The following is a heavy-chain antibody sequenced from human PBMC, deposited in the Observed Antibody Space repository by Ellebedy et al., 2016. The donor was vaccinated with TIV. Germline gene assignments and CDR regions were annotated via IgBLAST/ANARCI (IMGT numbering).Heavy chain of an antibody. D-gene: IGHD2-21*02. V-gene: IGHV3-49*03. Sequence: GESLKISCTASGFTFGDYAMSWFRQAPGKGLEWVGLLRSNTYGGTTEYAASVKGRFAISRDDSKSIAYLQMSSLETEDTAVYYCTREWGIVVVTALHDYWGQGTLVTVSS. J-gene: IGHJ4*02. CDR2: LRSNTYGGTT. CDR3: TREWGIVVVTALHDY. CDR1: GFTFGDYA.